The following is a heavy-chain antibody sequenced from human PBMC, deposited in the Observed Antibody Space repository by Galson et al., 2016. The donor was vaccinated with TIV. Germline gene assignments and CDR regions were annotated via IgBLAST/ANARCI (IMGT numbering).Heavy chain of an antibody. Sequence: SLRLSCAASGFTFSTYAMNWVRQAPGKGLEWVSGIVGTGGTTYYAASVKGRFTISRDNSKKTLYLQMNSLRAEDPAVYYCAKRKNYGGDAFELWGQGTLVTVSS. CDR2: IVGTGGTT. CDR1: GFTFSTYA. V-gene: IGHV3-23*01. CDR3: AKRKNYGGDAFEL. J-gene: IGHJ3*01. D-gene: IGHD4-23*01.